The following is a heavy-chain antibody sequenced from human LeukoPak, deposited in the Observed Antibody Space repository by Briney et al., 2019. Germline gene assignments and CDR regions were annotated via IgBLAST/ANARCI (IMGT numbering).Heavy chain of an antibody. J-gene: IGHJ3*01. CDR2: IYYTGST. D-gene: IGHD2-21*02. Sequence: SETLSLTCAISGGSISTYYWSWIRQPPGMGLEWIGYIYYTGSTNYNPSLLSRVTISVDTSNNQVSLKLSSVTAADTAVYYCARDHLCGGACSSDYDAFDVWGQGTVVTVSS. V-gene: IGHV4-59*01. CDR1: GGSISTYY. CDR3: ARDHLCGGACSSDYDAFDV.